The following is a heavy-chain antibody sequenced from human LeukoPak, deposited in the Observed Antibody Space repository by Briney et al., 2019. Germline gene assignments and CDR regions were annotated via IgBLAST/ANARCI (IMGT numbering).Heavy chain of an antibody. CDR3: ARASDYYGSGSYSPDY. Sequence: ASVKVSCKASGYTFTGYYMHWVRQAPGQGLEWMGWINPNSGGTNYAQKFQGWVTMTRDTSISTAYMELSRLRSDDTAVYYCARASDYYGSGSYSPDYWGQGTLVTVSS. CDR2: INPNSGGT. J-gene: IGHJ4*02. CDR1: GYTFTGYY. D-gene: IGHD3-10*01. V-gene: IGHV1-2*04.